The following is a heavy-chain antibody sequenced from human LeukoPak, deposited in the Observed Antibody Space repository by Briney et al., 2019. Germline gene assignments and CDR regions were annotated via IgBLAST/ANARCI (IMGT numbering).Heavy chain of an antibody. Sequence: PSETLSLTCTVSGGSIGSYYWSWIRQPPGKGLEWIGFIYYSGSTNYNPSLKSRVTLSVDTSKYQFSLKLSSVTAADTAMYYCARGRGSGWFYLDYWGQGTLVTVSS. CDR2: IYYSGST. V-gene: IGHV4-59*08. D-gene: IGHD6-19*01. J-gene: IGHJ4*02. CDR1: GGSIGSYY. CDR3: ARGRGSGWFYLDY.